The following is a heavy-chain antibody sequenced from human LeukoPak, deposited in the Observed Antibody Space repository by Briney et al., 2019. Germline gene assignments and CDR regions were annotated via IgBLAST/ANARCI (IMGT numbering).Heavy chain of an antibody. CDR3: AKDAFRYSGYDDNTVFDY. V-gene: IGHV3-30*04. CDR2: ISYDGSNK. CDR1: GFTFSSYA. J-gene: IGHJ4*02. Sequence: GGSLRLSCAASGFTFSSYAMHWVRQAPGKGLGWVAVISYDGSNKYYADSVKGRFTISRDNSKNTLYLQMNSLRAEDTAVYYCAKDAFRYSGYDDNTVFDYWGQGTLVTVSS. D-gene: IGHD5-12*01.